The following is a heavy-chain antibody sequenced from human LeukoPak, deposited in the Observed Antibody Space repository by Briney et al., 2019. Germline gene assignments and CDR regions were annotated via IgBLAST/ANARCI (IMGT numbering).Heavy chain of an antibody. J-gene: IGHJ4*02. CDR2: LYPGDSDT. CDR1: GSRSTTYW. V-gene: IGHV5-51*01. CDR3: ARTLIDATVFDY. Sequence: GESLKISCKGSGSRSTTYWIAWVRQMPGKGLEWMGILYPGDSDTRYSPSFQGQVTISADKSNSTAYLQWSSLKASDTAMYYCARTLIDATVFDYWGQGTLVTVSS. D-gene: IGHD2-8*01.